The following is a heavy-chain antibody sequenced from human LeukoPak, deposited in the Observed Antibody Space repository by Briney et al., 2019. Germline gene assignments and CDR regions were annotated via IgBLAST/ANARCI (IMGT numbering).Heavy chain of an antibody. J-gene: IGHJ4*02. CDR3: AKNLNGGNTHSDY. D-gene: IGHD4-23*01. CDR1: GFIFSSYA. Sequence: GGSLRLSCAASGFIFSSYAMNWVRQAPGKGLEWVTTISGGDTSTFYADSVKGRFTISRDNSKNTLYLQMNNLRAEDTAVYYCAKNLNGGNTHSDYWGQGTLVTVSS. CDR2: ISGGDTST. V-gene: IGHV3-23*01.